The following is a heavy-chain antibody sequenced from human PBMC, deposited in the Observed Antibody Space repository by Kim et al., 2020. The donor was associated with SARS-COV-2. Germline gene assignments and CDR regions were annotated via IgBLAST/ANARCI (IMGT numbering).Heavy chain of an antibody. D-gene: IGHD1-26*01. CDR1: GFTFISYA. J-gene: IGHJ4*02. CDR2: ISYDGSNK. CDR3: ERNRGFPRYFDY. Sequence: GGSLRLSCAASGFTFISYAMHWVRQAPGKGLEWVAVISYDGSNKYYADSVKGRFTISRDNSKNTLYLQMNSLRAEDTAVYYCERNRGFPRYFDYWGQGTL. V-gene: IGHV3-30*04.